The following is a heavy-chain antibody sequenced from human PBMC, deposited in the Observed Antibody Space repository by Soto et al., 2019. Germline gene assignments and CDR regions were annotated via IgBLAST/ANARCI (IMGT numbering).Heavy chain of an antibody. CDR2: INHSGST. V-gene: IGHV4-34*01. CDR3: ARHMEDSSGWTDYYFDY. CDR1: GGSFSGYY. J-gene: IGHJ4*02. D-gene: IGHD6-19*01. Sequence: PSETLSLTCAVYGGSFSGYYWSWIRQPPGKGLEWIGEINHSGSTNYNPSLKSRVTISVDTSKNQFSLKLSSVTAADTAVYYCARHMEDSSGWTDYYFDYWGQGTLVTVSS.